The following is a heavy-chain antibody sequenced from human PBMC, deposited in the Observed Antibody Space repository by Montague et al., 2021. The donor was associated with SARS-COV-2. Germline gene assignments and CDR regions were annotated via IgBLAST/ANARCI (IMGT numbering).Heavy chain of an antibody. V-gene: IGHV3-23*01. CDR2: ITGRYGCT. D-gene: IGHD1-26*01. Sequence: SLRLSCAASGFTFNNHALSWVRHAPGNRLESVSAITGRYGCTYYADSVKRRFTIPRDNSKNTAYLPLTSLRAEDTAIYYCAKELYPVIVGATAGFDYWGQGTLVTVSS. CDR1: GFTFNNHA. J-gene: IGHJ4*02. CDR3: AKELYPVIVGATAGFDY.